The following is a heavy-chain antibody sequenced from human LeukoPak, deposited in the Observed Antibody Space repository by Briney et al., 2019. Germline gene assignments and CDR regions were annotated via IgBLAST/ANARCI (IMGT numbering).Heavy chain of an antibody. CDR1: GFTFSSYG. CDR3: ANGYCTNGVCYPYYYYYMDV. CDR2: ISYDGSNK. V-gene: IGHV3-30*18. D-gene: IGHD2-8*01. J-gene: IGHJ6*03. Sequence: GGSLRLSCAASGFTFSSYGMHWVRQAPGKGLEWVSAISYDGSNKYYADSVKGRFTISRDNSKNTLYLQMNSLRAEDTAVYYCANGYCTNGVCYPYYYYYMDVWGKGTTVTASS.